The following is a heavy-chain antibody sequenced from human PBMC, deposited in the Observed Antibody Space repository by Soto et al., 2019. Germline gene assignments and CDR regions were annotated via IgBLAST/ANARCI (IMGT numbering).Heavy chain of an antibody. Sequence: DVQLLESGGGLVQPGGSLRLSCAASGFRFSTYDMSWVRQAPGKGLEWVSVMSGSGGNTYYADSVRGRFTISRDTSKDTLYLQMNSLRAEDTAVYYCARAPRTYDFPYYFDYWGQGTLVTVSS. CDR1: GFRFSTYD. D-gene: IGHD3-3*01. CDR3: ARAPRTYDFPYYFDY. V-gene: IGHV3-23*01. J-gene: IGHJ4*02. CDR2: MSGSGGNT.